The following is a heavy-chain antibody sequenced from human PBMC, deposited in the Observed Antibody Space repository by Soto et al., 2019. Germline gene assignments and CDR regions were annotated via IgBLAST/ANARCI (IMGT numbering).Heavy chain of an antibody. J-gene: IGHJ3*01. CDR1: GFTFSSYA. Sequence: GGSLRLSCAASGFTFSSYAMHWVRQAPGKGLEWVAVIAYDGSDKYYASSVRGRFTISRDNSKDTVYLRMNSLRVEDTAVYYCARDPRKTTDIRVSFDVWGQGTMVTVSS. V-gene: IGHV3-30-3*01. D-gene: IGHD4-4*01. CDR2: IAYDGSDK. CDR3: ARDPRKTTDIRVSFDV.